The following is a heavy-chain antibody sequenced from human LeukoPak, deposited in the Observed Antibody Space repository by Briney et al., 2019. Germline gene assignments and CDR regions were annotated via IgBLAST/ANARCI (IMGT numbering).Heavy chain of an antibody. Sequence: SETLSLTCTVSGGSISSGGYYWSWIRQPPGKGLEWIGYIYHSGSTYYNPSLKSRVTISVDRSKNQFSLKLSSVTAADTAVYYCASQHGRPPTISGYYYYYMDVWGKGTTVTVSS. D-gene: IGHD3-3*01. CDR1: GGSISSGGYY. V-gene: IGHV4-30-2*01. J-gene: IGHJ6*03. CDR2: IYHSGST. CDR3: ASQHGRPPTISGYYYYYMDV.